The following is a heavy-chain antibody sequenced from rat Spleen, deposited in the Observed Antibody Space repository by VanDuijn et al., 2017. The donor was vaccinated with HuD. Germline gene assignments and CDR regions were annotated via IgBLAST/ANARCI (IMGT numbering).Heavy chain of an antibody. V-gene: IGHV5-20*01. J-gene: IGHJ2*01. Sequence: EVQLVESGGGLVQPGRSMKLSCAASGFSFSDYGMAWVFQAPTKGLEWVASISYDGGSTYYRDSVKGRFTLSRDIAKSTLFLQMESLRSEDTATYYCTRRNWEGYFDYWGQGVMVTVSS. CDR3: TRRNWEGYFDY. CDR2: ISYDGGST. D-gene: IGHD5-1*01. CDR1: GFSFSDYG.